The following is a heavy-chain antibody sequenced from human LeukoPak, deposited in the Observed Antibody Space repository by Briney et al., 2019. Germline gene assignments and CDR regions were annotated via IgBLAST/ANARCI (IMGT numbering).Heavy chain of an antibody. V-gene: IGHV3-48*04. J-gene: IGHJ4*02. CDR2: ISSSSSTI. CDR3: ARGMAYSYGTLHY. CDR1: GFTFSSYS. D-gene: IGHD5-18*01. Sequence: QSGGSLRLSCAASGFTFSSYSMNWVRQAPGKGLEWVSYISSSSSTIYYADSVKGRFTISRDNAKNSLYLQMNSLRAEDTAVYYCARGMAYSYGTLHYWGQGTLVTVSS.